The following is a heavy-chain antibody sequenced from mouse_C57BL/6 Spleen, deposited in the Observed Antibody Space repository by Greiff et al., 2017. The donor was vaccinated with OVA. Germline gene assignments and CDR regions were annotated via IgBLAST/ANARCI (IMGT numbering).Heavy chain of an antibody. CDR1: GFTFTDYY. CDR2: IRNKANGYTT. Sequence: EVKVVESGGGLVQPGGSLSLSCAASGFTFTDYYMSWVRQPPGKALEWLGFIRNKANGYTTEYSESVKGRFTISRDNSQSILYLQMNALRAEDSATYYCSSPYYGSSYEYFDVWGTGTTVTVSS. D-gene: IGHD1-1*01. J-gene: IGHJ1*03. CDR3: SSPYYGSSYEYFDV. V-gene: IGHV7-3*01.